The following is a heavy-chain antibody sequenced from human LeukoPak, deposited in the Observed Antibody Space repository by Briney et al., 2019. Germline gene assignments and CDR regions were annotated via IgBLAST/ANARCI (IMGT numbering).Heavy chain of an antibody. CDR3: ARGGEQWLGHYYYGLDV. CDR1: GFTFSSYS. Sequence: PGGSLRLSCAASGFTFSSYSMNWVRQAPGKGLEWVSYISSSSSTIYYADSVKGRFTISRDNAENSLYLQMNSLRAEDTAVYYCARGGEQWLGHYYYGLDVWGQGTTVTVSS. J-gene: IGHJ6*02. CDR2: ISSSSSTI. V-gene: IGHV3-48*01. D-gene: IGHD6-19*01.